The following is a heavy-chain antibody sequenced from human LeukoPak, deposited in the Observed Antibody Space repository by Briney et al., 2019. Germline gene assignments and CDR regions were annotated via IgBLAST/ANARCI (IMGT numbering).Heavy chain of an antibody. J-gene: IGHJ4*02. CDR3: VREDTPATANY. V-gene: IGHV3-53*01. CDR2: IYSGGST. Sequence: GGSLRLSCAASGFTVSSNYMSWVRQAPGKGLEWVSVIYSGGSTYYADSVKGRFTISRDNSKNTLFLQMHSLRPGDTAVYYCVREDTPATANYWGQGTLVTISS. CDR1: GFTVSSNY. D-gene: IGHD2-21*02.